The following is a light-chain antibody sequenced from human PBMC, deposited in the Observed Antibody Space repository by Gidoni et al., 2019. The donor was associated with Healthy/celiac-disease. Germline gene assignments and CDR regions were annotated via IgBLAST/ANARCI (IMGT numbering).Light chain of an antibody. V-gene: IGKV3-11*01. Sequence: SPATLSWAPGERATLSCRASQSVSSYLAWYQQKPGQAPRPLIYDASNRATGIPARFSGSGSGTDFTLTISSLEPEDFAVYYCQQRSNWSWTFGQGTKVEIK. CDR3: QQRSNWSWT. CDR2: DAS. J-gene: IGKJ1*01. CDR1: QSVSSY.